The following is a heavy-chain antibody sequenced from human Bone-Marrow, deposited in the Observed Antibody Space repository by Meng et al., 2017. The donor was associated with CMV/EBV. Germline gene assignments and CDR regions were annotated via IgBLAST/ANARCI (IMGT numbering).Heavy chain of an antibody. V-gene: IGHV3-33*01. J-gene: IGHJ6*02. Sequence: SLKISCAASGFTFSSYGLHWVRQAPGKGLEWVAVIWSDGINKYYADSVKGRFTISRDNAKNSLYLQMNSLRAEDTAVYYCARAVVVVPAAISSYYGMDVWGQGTTVTVSS. D-gene: IGHD2-2*01. CDR1: GFTFSSYG. CDR3: ARAVVVVPAAISSYYGMDV. CDR2: IWSDGINK.